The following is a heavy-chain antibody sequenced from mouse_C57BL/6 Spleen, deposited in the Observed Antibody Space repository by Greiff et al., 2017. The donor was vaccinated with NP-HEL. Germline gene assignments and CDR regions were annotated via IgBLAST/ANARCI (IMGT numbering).Heavy chain of an antibody. Sequence: EVKLVESGGGLVKPGGSLKLSCAASGFTFSSYAMSWVRQTPEKRLEWVATISDGGSYTYYPDNVKGRFTISRDNAKNNLYLQMSHLKSEDTAMYYCARDIDSNFDYYAMDYWGQGTSVTVSS. CDR1: GFTFSSYA. V-gene: IGHV5-4*01. J-gene: IGHJ4*01. CDR2: ISDGGSYT. CDR3: ARDIDSNFDYYAMDY. D-gene: IGHD2-5*01.